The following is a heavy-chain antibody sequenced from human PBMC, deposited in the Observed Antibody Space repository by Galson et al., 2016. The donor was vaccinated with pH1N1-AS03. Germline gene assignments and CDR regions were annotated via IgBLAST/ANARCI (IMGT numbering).Heavy chain of an antibody. J-gene: IGHJ4*02. D-gene: IGHD6-19*01. Sequence: SLRLSCAASGFAFSDYTMHWVRQAPGQGLEWVAGTSYNGRTKYYTDSVQGRVSISTDTSKNTLHLQMISLRDEYTAVYFCARSPSSAWHNFDYWGPGALVVVST. CDR1: GFAFSDYT. CDR3: ARSPSSAWHNFDY. CDR2: TSYNGRTK. V-gene: IGHV3-30-3*02.